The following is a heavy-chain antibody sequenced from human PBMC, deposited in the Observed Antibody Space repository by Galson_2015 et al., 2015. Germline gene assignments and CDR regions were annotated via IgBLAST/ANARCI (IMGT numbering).Heavy chain of an antibody. Sequence: CKASGGTFSSYAISWVRQAPGQGLEWMGGIIPIFGIANYAQEFQGRVTITADKSTSTAYMELSSLRSEDTAVYYCAVYGDYGPIDYWGQGTLVTVSS. CDR3: AVYGDYGPIDY. D-gene: IGHD4-17*01. CDR1: GGTFSSYA. V-gene: IGHV1-69*17. J-gene: IGHJ4*02. CDR2: IIPIFGIA.